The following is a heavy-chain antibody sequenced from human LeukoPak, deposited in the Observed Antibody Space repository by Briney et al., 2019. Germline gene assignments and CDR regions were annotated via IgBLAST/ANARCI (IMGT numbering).Heavy chain of an antibody. CDR1: GGSFSAYY. V-gene: IGHV4-34*01. J-gene: IGHJ6*03. Sequence: SETLSLTCAVYGGSFSAYYWSWIRQPPGKGLEWIGEINHSGSTNYNPSLKSRVTISVDTSKDQFPLKLSSVTAADTAVYYCARDFTPGYSSGWPRGPSHYYMDVWGKGTTVTVSS. CDR2: INHSGST. CDR3: ARDFTPGYSSGWPRGPSHYYMDV. D-gene: IGHD6-19*01.